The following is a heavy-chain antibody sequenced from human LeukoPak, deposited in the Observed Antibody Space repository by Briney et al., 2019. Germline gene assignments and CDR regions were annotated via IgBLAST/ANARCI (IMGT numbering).Heavy chain of an antibody. V-gene: IGHV4-34*01. J-gene: IGHJ5*02. CDR3: ATLTGYSSESWFDP. Sequence: PSETLSLTCAVSGGSFSGHYWNWIRQPPGKGLEWIGEINHGGSTNYNPSLKSRVTISVDTSQKQFSLRLSSVTAADTAVHYCATLTGYSSESWFDPWGQGILVTVSS. D-gene: IGHD3-9*01. CDR1: GGSFSGHY. CDR2: INHGGST.